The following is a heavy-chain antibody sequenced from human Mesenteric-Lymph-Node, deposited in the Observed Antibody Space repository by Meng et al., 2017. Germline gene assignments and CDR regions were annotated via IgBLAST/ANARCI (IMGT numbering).Heavy chain of an antibody. D-gene: IGHD2-2*03. CDR3: ARNGGYCSSTSCYIYYYYGMDV. Sequence: GESPKISCAASGFTFSSYAMHWVRQAPGKGLEWVAVISYDGSNKYYADSVKGRFTISRDNAKNSLYLQMNSLRAEDTAVYYCARNGGYCSSTSCYIYYYYGMDVWGQGTTVTVSS. CDR1: GFTFSSYA. V-gene: IGHV3-30*07. CDR2: ISYDGSNK. J-gene: IGHJ6*02.